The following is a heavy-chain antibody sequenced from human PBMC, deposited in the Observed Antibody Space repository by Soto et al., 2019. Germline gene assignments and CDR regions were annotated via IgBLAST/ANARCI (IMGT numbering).Heavy chain of an antibody. CDR1: GFTFSSYA. D-gene: IGHD3-10*01. V-gene: IGHV3-21*01. J-gene: IGHJ3*02. Sequence: GGSLRLSCAASGFTFSSYAMSWVRQAPGKGLEWVSAISSSGSSIYYADSVKGRFTISRDNAKNSLYLQMNSLRAEDTAVYYCARDELPAGTNSAFDIWGQGTMVTVSS. CDR2: ISSSGSSI. CDR3: ARDELPAGTNSAFDI.